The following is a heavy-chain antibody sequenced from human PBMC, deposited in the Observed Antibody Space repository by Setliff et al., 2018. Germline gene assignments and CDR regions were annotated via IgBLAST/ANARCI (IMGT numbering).Heavy chain of an antibody. V-gene: IGHV3-23*01. J-gene: IGHJ4*02. Sequence: QPGGSLRLSCVASGFRFSSYAMNWVRQAPGKGLEWVSGVSGSGVNTFYADSVKGRFTISRDNSKNTLYLQMNSLRAEDTAVYYCAKDVADGYNWDYWGQGTLVTVSS. CDR3: AKDVADGYNWDY. D-gene: IGHD5-12*01. CDR2: VSGSGVNT. CDR1: GFRFSSYA.